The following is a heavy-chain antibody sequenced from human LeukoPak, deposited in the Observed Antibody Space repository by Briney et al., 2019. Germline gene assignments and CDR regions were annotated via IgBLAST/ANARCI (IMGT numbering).Heavy chain of an antibody. D-gene: IGHD4-17*01. Sequence: PSETLSLTCAVYDGSFSGYYWRWIRQPPGRGLEWIGEISHSGSTNYNPSLKGRVTISVDTPKNQFSLKVRSVTAADTAVYYFARDVALGGDYGDYYYGMDVWGQGTTVTVSS. CDR1: DGSFSGYY. CDR2: ISHSGST. V-gene: IGHV4-34*01. J-gene: IGHJ6*02. CDR3: ARDVALGGDYGDYYYGMDV.